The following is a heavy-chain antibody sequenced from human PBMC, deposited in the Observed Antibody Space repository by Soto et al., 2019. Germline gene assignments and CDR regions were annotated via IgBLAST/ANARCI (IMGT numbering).Heavy chain of an antibody. CDR1: GYTFNTYG. CDR2: ISAYDGKT. V-gene: IGHV1-18*01. J-gene: IGHJ5*02. Sequence: ASVKVSCKASGYTFNTYGINWVRQAPGQGLELMGWISAYDGKTTYAEKFQGRVTMTTDTSTSTAYMELRSLRSDDTAIYYCARDPHEFWTSYWFDPWGQGTPVTVS. CDR3: ARDPHEFWTSYWFDP. D-gene: IGHD3-3*01.